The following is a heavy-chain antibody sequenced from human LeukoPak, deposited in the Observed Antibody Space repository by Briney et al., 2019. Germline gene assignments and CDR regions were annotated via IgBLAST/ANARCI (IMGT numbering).Heavy chain of an antibody. CDR3: AKGAAAVDY. V-gene: IGHV3-23*01. CDR1: GFTFSNSA. D-gene: IGHD6-13*01. CDR2: LSGSGITT. J-gene: IGHJ4*02. Sequence: GGSLRLSCAASGFTFSNSAMSWVRQAPGKGLEWVSTLSGSGITTYYADSVKGRFTISRDNSKNTLYLQMNSLRAEDTAVYYCAKGAAAVDYWGQGTLVTVSP.